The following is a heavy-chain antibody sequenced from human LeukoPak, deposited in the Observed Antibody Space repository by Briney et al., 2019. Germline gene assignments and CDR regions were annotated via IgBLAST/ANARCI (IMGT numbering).Heavy chain of an antibody. D-gene: IGHD1-20*01. CDR3: ARRRYNWNAIDY. CDR2: ISSSGSTI. Sequence: GGSLRLSCAASGFTFSSYSMNWVRQAPGKGLEWVSYISSSGSTIYYADSVKGRFTISRDNAKNSLYLQMNSLRAEDTAVYYCARRRYNWNAIDYWGQGTLVTVSS. CDR1: GFTFSSYS. J-gene: IGHJ4*02. V-gene: IGHV3-48*04.